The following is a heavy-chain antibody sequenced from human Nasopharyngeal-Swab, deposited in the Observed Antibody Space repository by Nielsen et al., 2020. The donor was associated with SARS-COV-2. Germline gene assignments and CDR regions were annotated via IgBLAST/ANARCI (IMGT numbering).Heavy chain of an antibody. J-gene: IGHJ4*02. Sequence: GVLKISCAASGFNFASFAMTWVRQAPGKGLEWVSTIGTSDDTYYTDSVKGRFAISRDNSKNKVYLQMDSLRPDDTALYYCAKTFLIAPRTYDYWGQATLVTVSS. V-gene: IGHV3-23*01. D-gene: IGHD2/OR15-2a*01. CDR3: AKTFLIAPRTYDY. CDR1: GFNFASFA. CDR2: IGTSDDT.